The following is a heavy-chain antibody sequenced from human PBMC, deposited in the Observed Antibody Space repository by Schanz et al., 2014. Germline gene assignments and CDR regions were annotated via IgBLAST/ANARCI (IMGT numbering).Heavy chain of an antibody. V-gene: IGHV1-3*04. J-gene: IGHJ4*02. CDR2: INTGSGDT. D-gene: IGHD3-3*01. CDR1: EYSFTSYS. Sequence: QVHLVQSGAEVKRPGASVKVSCKASEYSFTSYSMHWVRQAPGQRLEWMGWINTGSGDTKYSQNFQGRVTITRDTSTSTVYMELRSLRPDDTAVYYCARSAGRDFWSGYYTRFDYWGQGTLVTVSS. CDR3: ARSAGRDFWSGYYTRFDY.